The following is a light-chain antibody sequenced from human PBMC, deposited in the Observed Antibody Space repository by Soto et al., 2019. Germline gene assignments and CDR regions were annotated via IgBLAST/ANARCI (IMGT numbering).Light chain of an antibody. Sequence: EIVLIQSPATLSLSPGERATLSRRASQSGSSNLAWYQQNPGQAPRLLIFDASNRATGIPARFSGSGSGTDFTLTISSLEPEDFAVYYCQHHSNWPLTFGGGTKVEIK. CDR3: QHHSNWPLT. CDR2: DAS. J-gene: IGKJ4*01. V-gene: IGKV3-11*01. CDR1: QSGSSN.